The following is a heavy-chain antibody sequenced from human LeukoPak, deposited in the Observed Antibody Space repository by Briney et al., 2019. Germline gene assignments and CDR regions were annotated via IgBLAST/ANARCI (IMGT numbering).Heavy chain of an antibody. Sequence: PGGSLRLSCAASGFTFSSYSMNRVRQAPGKGLEWVSSINIYYADSVKGRFTISRDNAKNSLYLQMNSLGAEDTAVYYCARDGYDFWSGCNAFDIWGQGTMVTVSS. J-gene: IGHJ3*02. CDR3: ARDGYDFWSGCNAFDI. D-gene: IGHD3-3*01. V-gene: IGHV3-21*01. CDR2: INI. CDR1: GFTFSSYS.